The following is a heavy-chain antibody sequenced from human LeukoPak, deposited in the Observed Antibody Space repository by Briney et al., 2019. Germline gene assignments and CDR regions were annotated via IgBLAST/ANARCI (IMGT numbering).Heavy chain of an antibody. CDR3: ARRGRYCSGGSCYSPYYYMDV. CDR2: IYPGDSDT. CDR1: GYIFTSYW. Sequence: GESLKISCKGSGYIFTSYWIGWVRQMPGKGLEWMGIIYPGDSDTRYSPSFQGQVTISADKSISTAYLQWSSLKASDTAMYYCARRGRYCSGGSCYSPYYYMDVWGKGTTVTVSS. V-gene: IGHV5-51*01. D-gene: IGHD2-15*01. J-gene: IGHJ6*03.